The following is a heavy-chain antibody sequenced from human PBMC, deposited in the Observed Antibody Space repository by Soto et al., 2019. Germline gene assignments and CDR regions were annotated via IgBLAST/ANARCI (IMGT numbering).Heavy chain of an antibody. D-gene: IGHD1-7*01. CDR1: GGSFTSNNW. V-gene: IGHV4-4*02. Sequence: QVQLQESGPGLVKPSGTLSLTCAVSGGSFTSNNWWTWFRQPPGQGLEWIGEIYRTGSTNYNPSLKSRANISLDKSENQFSLKVTSLTAADTAVYYCASRDPGTSVDYWGQGTLGTVSS. CDR2: IYRTGST. CDR3: ASRDPGTSVDY. J-gene: IGHJ4*02.